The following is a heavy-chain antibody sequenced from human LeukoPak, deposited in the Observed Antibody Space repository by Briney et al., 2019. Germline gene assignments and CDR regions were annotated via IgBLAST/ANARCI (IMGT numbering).Heavy chain of an antibody. V-gene: IGHV3-23*01. D-gene: IGHD1-26*01. CDR1: GFTFSTYA. Sequence: GGSLRLSCAASGFTFSTYAMTWVRQAPGKGLEWVSAISGSGDNTYYADSVKGRFSISRDNSKDTLYLQMNSLRAEDTAVYYCAKDASWELPLDNWGQGTLVTVSS. J-gene: IGHJ4*02. CDR2: ISGSGDNT. CDR3: AKDASWELPLDN.